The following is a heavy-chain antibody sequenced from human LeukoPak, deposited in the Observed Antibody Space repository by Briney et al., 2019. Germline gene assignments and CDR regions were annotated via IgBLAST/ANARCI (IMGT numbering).Heavy chain of an antibody. CDR2: ISGSSHSRT. CDR1: GFRFSSYA. J-gene: IGHJ3*01. CDR3: AKDRSLGRLVHDAFDV. V-gene: IGHV3-23*01. D-gene: IGHD3-16*01. Sequence: GGSLRLSCAASGFRFSSYAMSWVRQAPGQGLEWVSGISGSSHSRTDYADSVKGRFTISRDNSKNTLFLQVDTLRVEDTATYYCAKDRSLGRLVHDAFDVWGQGTKVVVSS.